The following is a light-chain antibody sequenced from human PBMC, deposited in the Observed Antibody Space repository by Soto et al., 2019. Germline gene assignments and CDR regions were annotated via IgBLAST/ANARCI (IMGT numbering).Light chain of an antibody. CDR2: AAS. CDR3: QKYDSAPLT. Sequence: DIQMTQSPSSLSASVGDRVTITCRASQGISTDLAWYQQKPGKVPKRLIYAASTLQSGVPSRFSGSGSWTDFTLTISSLQPEDVATYYCQKYDSAPLTFGGGTQVDIK. V-gene: IGKV1-27*01. J-gene: IGKJ4*02. CDR1: QGISTD.